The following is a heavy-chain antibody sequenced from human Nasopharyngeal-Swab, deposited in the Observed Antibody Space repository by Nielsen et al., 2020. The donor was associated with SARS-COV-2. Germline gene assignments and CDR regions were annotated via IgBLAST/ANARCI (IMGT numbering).Heavy chain of an antibody. V-gene: IGHV3-9*01. J-gene: IGHJ6*03. Sequence: SLKISCLASGFSFDDYTMHWVRQAPGKGLEWVSGISWKSGNMGYADSVKGRFTISRDNAKNSVYLQMNSLRPEDTALYYCAKTMVRGDFYYFLDVWGKGTTVTVSS. D-gene: IGHD3-10*01. CDR3: AKTMVRGDFYYFLDV. CDR1: GFSFDDYT. CDR2: ISWKSGNM.